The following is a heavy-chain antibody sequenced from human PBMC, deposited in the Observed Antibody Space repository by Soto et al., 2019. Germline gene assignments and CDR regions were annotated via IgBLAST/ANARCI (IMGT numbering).Heavy chain of an antibody. J-gene: IGHJ3*02. CDR3: AKVGTRTMIVVVTNDAFDI. CDR1: GFTFSSYA. Sequence: RLSCAASGFTFSSYAMSWVRQAPGKGLEWVSAISGSGGSTYYADSVKGRFTISRDNSKNTLYLQMNSLRAEDTAVYYCAKVGTRTMIVVVTNDAFDIWGQGTMVTVSS. D-gene: IGHD3-22*01. CDR2: ISGSGGST. V-gene: IGHV3-23*01.